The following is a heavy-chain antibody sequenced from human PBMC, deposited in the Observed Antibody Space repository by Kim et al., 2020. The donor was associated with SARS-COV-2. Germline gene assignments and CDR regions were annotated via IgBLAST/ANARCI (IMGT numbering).Heavy chain of an antibody. J-gene: IGHJ4*02. Sequence: DSVKGRFTISRDNAKNSLYLQMNSLRAEDTAVYYCASLSITIFGVVMGFDYWGQGTLVTVSS. V-gene: IGHV3-48*03. D-gene: IGHD3-3*01. CDR3: ASLSITIFGVVMGFDY.